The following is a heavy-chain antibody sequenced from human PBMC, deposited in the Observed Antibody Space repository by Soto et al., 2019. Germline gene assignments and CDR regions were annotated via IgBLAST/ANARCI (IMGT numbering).Heavy chain of an antibody. J-gene: IGHJ4*02. CDR1: GGSISGGIW. CDR3: SSTGDWHFDY. Sequence: QVQLQESGPGLVKPSGTLSLTCAVSGGSISGGIWWSWVRQPPGKGLEWIGEVSHSGSTGYNPSRTRRVTIAVDNSNNQFSLQLGSVTAAGTAVYYCSSTGDWHFDYWGQGTVVTVSA. D-gene: IGHD2-21*02. CDR2: VSHSGST. V-gene: IGHV4-4*02.